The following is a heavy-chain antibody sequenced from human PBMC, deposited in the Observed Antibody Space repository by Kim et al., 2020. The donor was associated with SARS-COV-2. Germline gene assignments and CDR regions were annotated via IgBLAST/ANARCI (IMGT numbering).Heavy chain of an antibody. D-gene: IGHD2-15*01. Sequence: SVKVSCKASGGTFSSYAISWVRQAPGQGLEWMGRIIPIFGIANYAQKFKGRVTITADKSTSTAYMDLSSLRSEDTAVYYCARADCSGGSCYLIYYYGMDVWGQGTTVTVSS. CDR1: GGTFSSYA. J-gene: IGHJ6*02. CDR2: IIPIFGIA. V-gene: IGHV1-69*04. CDR3: ARADCSGGSCYLIYYYGMDV.